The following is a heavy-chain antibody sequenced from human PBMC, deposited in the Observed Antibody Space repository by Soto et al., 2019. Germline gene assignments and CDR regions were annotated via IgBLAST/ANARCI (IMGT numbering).Heavy chain of an antibody. CDR3: AGGGVRGVITRTRDYYGMDV. Sequence: CKRSGYSFTSYWIGWVRHLPGKRLEWMGIIYPGDSDTRYSPSFQGQVTISADKSISTAYLQWSSLKASDTAMYYCAGGGVRGVITRTRDYYGMDVWGQGTTVTVSS. CDR1: GYSFTSYW. J-gene: IGHJ6*02. V-gene: IGHV5-51*01. D-gene: IGHD3-10*01. CDR2: IYPGDSDT.